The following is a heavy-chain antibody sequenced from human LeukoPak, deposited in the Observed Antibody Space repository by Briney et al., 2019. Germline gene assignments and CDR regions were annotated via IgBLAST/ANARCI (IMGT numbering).Heavy chain of an antibody. CDR3: AREGVAVAGTSNYYYYGMDV. Sequence: PSETLSLTCAVYGGSFSGYYWSWIRQPPGKGLEWIGEINHSGSTNYNPSLKSRVTISVDTSKNQFSLKLSSVTAADTAVYYCAREGVAVAGTSNYYYYGMDVWGQGTTVTVSS. CDR2: INHSGST. D-gene: IGHD6-19*01. V-gene: IGHV4-34*01. J-gene: IGHJ6*02. CDR1: GGSFSGYY.